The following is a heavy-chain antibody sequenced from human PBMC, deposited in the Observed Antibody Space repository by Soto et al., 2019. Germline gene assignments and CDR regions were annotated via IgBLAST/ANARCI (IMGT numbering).Heavy chain of an antibody. CDR2: TRSKAHSYAT. CDR1: GFSFSDSA. Sequence: EVQLVESGGGLVQPGGSLKLSCAASGFSFSDSAIHWVRQASGKGLEWVGRTRSKAHSYATAFAASEKGRCTISRDDSKNTVYLQMNSLKTEDTAVYYCTRHTVDYWGQGTLVTVSS. V-gene: IGHV3-73*02. CDR3: TRHTVDY. D-gene: IGHD4-4*01. J-gene: IGHJ4*02.